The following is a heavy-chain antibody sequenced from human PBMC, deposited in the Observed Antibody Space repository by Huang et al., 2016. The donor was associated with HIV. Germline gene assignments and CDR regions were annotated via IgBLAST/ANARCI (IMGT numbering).Heavy chain of an antibody. V-gene: IGHV3-30*18. CDR3: AKGGSAAAVLDF. J-gene: IGHJ4*02. CDR2: ISYDGKTK. CDR1: GFTFSSYG. D-gene: IGHD6-13*01. Sequence: QVQLVESGGGVVQPGRSLRISCAASGFTFSSYGLNWVRQAPGKGRGWVAVISYDGKTKYYADSVKGRFSISRDNSKTTVYLQLNSLRVEDTAVYYCAKGGSAAAVLDFWGQGTLVTVSS.